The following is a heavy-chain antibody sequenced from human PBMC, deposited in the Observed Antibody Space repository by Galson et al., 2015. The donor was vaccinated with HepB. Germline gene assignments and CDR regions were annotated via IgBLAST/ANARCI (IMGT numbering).Heavy chain of an antibody. V-gene: IGHV3-23*01. CDR1: GFTFSSYA. CDR3: ARENTGIAAAGTVGWFDP. J-gene: IGHJ5*02. CDR2: ISGSGGST. D-gene: IGHD6-13*01. Sequence: SLRLSCAASGFTFSSYAMSWVRQAPGKGLEWVSAISGSGGSTYYADSVKGRFTISRDNSKNTLYLQMNSLRAEDTAVYYCARENTGIAAAGTVGWFDPWGQGTLVTVSS.